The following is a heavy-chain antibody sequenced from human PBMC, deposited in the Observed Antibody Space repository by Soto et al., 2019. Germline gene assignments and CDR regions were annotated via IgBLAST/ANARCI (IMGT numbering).Heavy chain of an antibody. CDR2: MYYNGNI. Sequence: XGTLSLTCNVSGGSISNYYWTWVRQSPEKGLEWIGYMYYNGNINYNPSLKSRVTISIDTSKNQFSLTLKSVTAADTAVYYCASGGNWFDPWGQGVLVTVSS. D-gene: IGHD3-16*01. CDR1: GGSISNYY. V-gene: IGHV4-59*01. CDR3: ASGGNWFDP. J-gene: IGHJ5*02.